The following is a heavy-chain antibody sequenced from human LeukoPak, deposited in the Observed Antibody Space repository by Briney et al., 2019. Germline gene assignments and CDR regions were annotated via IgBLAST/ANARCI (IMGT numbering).Heavy chain of an antibody. J-gene: IGHJ6*04. Sequence: GGSLRLSCAASGLTLSNYAMSWVRQAPGKGLEWLSGISGDGVSTYYADSVKGRFTIYRDISKNTLYLRMDSLRAEDTAVYYCVKDHLYYYGVWGKGTTVTVSS. CDR1: GLTLSNYA. V-gene: IGHV3-23*01. CDR3: VKDHLYYYGV. CDR2: ISGDGVST. D-gene: IGHD3-10*01.